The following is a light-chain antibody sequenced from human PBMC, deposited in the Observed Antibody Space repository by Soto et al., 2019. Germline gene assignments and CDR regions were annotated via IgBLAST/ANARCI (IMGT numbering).Light chain of an antibody. CDR3: QEYNRAPLT. CDR1: QGIGVY. V-gene: IGKV1-27*01. J-gene: IGKJ4*01. Sequence: DIQMTQSPSSLSASCGDRVTITFRASQGIGVYLAWFQQKPGNAPKLLIYAASTLQSGFPSRFRGSGSGIDFTLTISSIQPEDVATYYCQEYNRAPLTFGGGTTVEIK. CDR2: AAS.